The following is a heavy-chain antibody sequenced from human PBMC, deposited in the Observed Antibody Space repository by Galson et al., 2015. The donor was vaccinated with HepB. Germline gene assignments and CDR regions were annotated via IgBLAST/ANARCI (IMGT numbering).Heavy chain of an antibody. Sequence: SLRLSCAASGFTFSRYAMAWVRQAPGKGLECLSTITGSGDGAYYTDSVKGRFTISRDNSKNTLYLQMNSLRAEDTAVYYCAKEIIGSYSPTPLDYWGQGTLVTVSS. CDR1: GFTFSRYA. D-gene: IGHD1-26*01. J-gene: IGHJ4*02. CDR3: AKEIIGSYSPTPLDY. CDR2: ITGSGDGA. V-gene: IGHV3-23*01.